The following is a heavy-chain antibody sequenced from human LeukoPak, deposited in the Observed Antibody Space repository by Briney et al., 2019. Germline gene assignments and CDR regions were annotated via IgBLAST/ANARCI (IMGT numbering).Heavy chain of an antibody. CDR1: GFTFTTYD. J-gene: IGHJ6*03. D-gene: IGHD2-15*01. CDR2: IGTTGDT. CDR3: ARDRGGGHMDV. Sequence: GGSLRLSCAASGFTFTTYDMHWVRQATGKGLEWVSAIGTTGDTYYPGSVKGRFTISRENAKNPLYLQMNSLRAGDTAVYYCARDRGGGHMDVWGKGTTVTISS. V-gene: IGHV3-13*01.